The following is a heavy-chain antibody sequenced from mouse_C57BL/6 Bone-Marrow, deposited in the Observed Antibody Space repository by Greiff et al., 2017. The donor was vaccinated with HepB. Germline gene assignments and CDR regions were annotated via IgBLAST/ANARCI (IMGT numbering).Heavy chain of an antibody. D-gene: IGHD3-2*02. CDR3: ARGSSGYRVAY. Sequence: VQLQESGAELVRPGTSVKVSCKASGYAFTNYLIEWVKQRPGQGLEWIGVINPGSGGTNYNEKFKGKATLTADKSSSTAYMQLSSLTSEDSAVYVCARGSSGYRVAYWGQGTLVTVSA. CDR2: INPGSGGT. CDR1: GYAFTNYL. V-gene: IGHV1-54*01. J-gene: IGHJ3*01.